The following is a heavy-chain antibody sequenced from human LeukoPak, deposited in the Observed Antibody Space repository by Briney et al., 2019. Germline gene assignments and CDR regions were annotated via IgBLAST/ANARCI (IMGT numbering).Heavy chain of an antibody. CDR3: AREFDSSGYYYSYYYYYMDV. Sequence: PGRTLRLSCAASGFTFSSYAMHWVRQAPAKGLEWVAVISYDGSNKYYADSVKGRFTISRDNSKNTLYLQMNSLRAEDTAVYYWAREFDSSGYYYSYYYYYMDVWGKGTTVTVSS. D-gene: IGHD3-22*01. J-gene: IGHJ6*03. CDR1: GFTFSSYA. V-gene: IGHV3-30*04. CDR2: ISYDGSNK.